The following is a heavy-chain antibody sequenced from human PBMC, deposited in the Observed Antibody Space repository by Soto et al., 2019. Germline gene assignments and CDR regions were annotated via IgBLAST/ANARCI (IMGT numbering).Heavy chain of an antibody. J-gene: IGHJ5*02. CDR1: RVNISTYY. V-gene: IGHV4-59*01. Sequence: SETLSLTSTVSRVNISTYYWSWIRQPPGKGLEWIGYIYYSGSTIYNPSLKSRVTISVDTSKNQFSLKLSSVTAADTAVYYCARYGSGSSVWFDPWGQGTLVTVSS. CDR3: ARYGSGSSVWFDP. CDR2: IYYSGST. D-gene: IGHD3-10*01.